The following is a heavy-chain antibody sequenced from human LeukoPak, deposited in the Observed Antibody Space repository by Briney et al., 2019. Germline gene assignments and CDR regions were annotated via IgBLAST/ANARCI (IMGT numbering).Heavy chain of an antibody. D-gene: IGHD3-9*01. CDR3: AKDERGEYYDILTGYYPQTFDY. CDR1: GFTVGSYA. J-gene: IGHJ4*02. Sequence: GGSLRLSCAASGFTVGSYAMSWVRQAPGKGLEWVSAISTSGGSTYYADSVRGRFTISRDISKNTLYLQMSSLRDEDTAVYYCAKDERGEYYDILTGYYPQTFDYWGQGTLVTVSS. V-gene: IGHV3-23*01. CDR2: ISTSGGST.